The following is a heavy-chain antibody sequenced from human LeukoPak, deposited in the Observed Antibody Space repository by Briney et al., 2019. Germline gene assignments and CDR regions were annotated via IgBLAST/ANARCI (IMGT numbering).Heavy chain of an antibody. D-gene: IGHD1-26*01. CDR3: ARQGYTASYYFLDF. Sequence: SETLSVTCEVSGGSISSYYCGWVRQRAGKGLGWLERIYTTGTTHFNPALRSRLTMSVDTSKNHFSLKLTSVTVADTAVYSCARQGYTASYYFLDFWSQGTLVTVSS. V-gene: IGHV4-4*07. CDR1: GGSISSYY. CDR2: IYTTGTT. J-gene: IGHJ4*02.